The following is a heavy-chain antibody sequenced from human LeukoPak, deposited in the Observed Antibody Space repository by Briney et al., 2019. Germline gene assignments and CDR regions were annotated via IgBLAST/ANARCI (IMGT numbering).Heavy chain of an antibody. CDR1: GGSISNYY. Sequence: SETLSLTCTVSGGSISNYYWNWIRQPPGKGLELIGRISYSGGTNYNPSLMGRVTISVDTSKDQFSLKLSSVTASETSVYYCATRGVEMATIHPDNWLDPWGQGTLVTVSS. D-gene: IGHD5-24*01. J-gene: IGHJ5*02. CDR3: ATRGVEMATIHPDNWLDP. CDR2: ISYSGGT. V-gene: IGHV4-59*08.